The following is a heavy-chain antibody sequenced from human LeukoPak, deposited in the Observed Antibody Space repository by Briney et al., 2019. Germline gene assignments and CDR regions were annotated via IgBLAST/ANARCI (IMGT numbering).Heavy chain of an antibody. CDR1: GGSISSLN. CDR2: TTSTGTVT. CDR3: AKERCSHGCDGYDS. Sequence: ETLSLTCIVSGGSISSLNLWSWLRQPPGKGLEWISSTTSTGTVTFYADSVRGRFTISRDNPKDTLYLQMNSLRAEDTAVYYCAKERCSHGCDGYDSWGQGTLVVVSS. J-gene: IGHJ4*02. D-gene: IGHD5-18*01. V-gene: IGHV3-23*01.